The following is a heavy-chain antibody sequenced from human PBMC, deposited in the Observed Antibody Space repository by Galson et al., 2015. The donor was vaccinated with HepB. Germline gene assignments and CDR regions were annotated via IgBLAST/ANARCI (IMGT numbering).Heavy chain of an antibody. Sequence: LSLTCTVSGGSISSSRYYWGWIRQPPGKGLEWIGSIDYSGSTYYNPSLKSRVTISVDTSKNQFSLKLSSVTAADTAVYYCASPGSVVEDYYDSSGYPRPIDYWGQRTLVTVSS. D-gene: IGHD3-22*01. CDR2: IDYSGST. CDR3: ASPGSVVEDYYDSSGYPRPIDY. J-gene: IGHJ4*02. V-gene: IGHV4-39*01. CDR1: GGSISSSRYY.